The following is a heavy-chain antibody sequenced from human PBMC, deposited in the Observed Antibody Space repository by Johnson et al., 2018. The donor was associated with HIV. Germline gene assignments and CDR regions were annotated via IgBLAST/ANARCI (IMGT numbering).Heavy chain of an antibody. CDR2: INSDGCGT. J-gene: IGHJ3*02. CDR3: AKLSDNDGFDI. D-gene: IGHD6-25*01. CDR1: GFTFSSYW. Sequence: VQLVESGGGVVQPGRSLRLSCAASGFTFSSYWIHWVRQAPGKGLVWVSRINSDGCGTSYADSVKGRFTIFRDNSKNTLYLQMNRLRAEDTALYYCAKLSDNDGFDIWGQGTMVTVSS. V-gene: IGHV3-74*02.